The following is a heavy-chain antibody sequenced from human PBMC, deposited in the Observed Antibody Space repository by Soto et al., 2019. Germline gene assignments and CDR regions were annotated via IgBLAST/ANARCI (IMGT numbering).Heavy chain of an antibody. J-gene: IGHJ4*02. CDR1: GYRFSSYG. CDR3: ARVYCPSTSCTPDLSFDY. CDR2: ISAYNGKT. D-gene: IGHD2-2*01. V-gene: IGHV1-18*01. Sequence: QVQLVQSGVEVKKPGASVKVSCKASGYRFSSYGISWVRQAPGQGLEWVGWISAYNGKTNSAQKVQGRLTMTTDTRTXTXYMEMWSLRSDDSAVYYCARVYCPSTSCTPDLSFDYWGQGTLVTVSS.